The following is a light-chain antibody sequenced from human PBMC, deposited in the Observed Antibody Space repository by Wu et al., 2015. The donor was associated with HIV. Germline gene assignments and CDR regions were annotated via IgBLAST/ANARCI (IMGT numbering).Light chain of an antibody. CDR1: QRISTW. CDR2: EAS. J-gene: IGKJ1*01. V-gene: IGKV1-5*03. CDR3: QQYNSDSLA. Sequence: DIQMTQSPSTLSASVGDRVTITCRASQRISTWLAWYQQKPGKAPELLIYEASILETGVPSRFSGSGSGTEFTLTISGLQPDDFATYYCQQYNSDSLAFGQGTKVEVK.